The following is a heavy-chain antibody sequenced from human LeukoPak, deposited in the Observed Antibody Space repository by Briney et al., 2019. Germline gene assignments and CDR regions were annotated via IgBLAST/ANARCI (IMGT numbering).Heavy chain of an antibody. Sequence: PSETLSLTCAAYGGSFSGYYWNWIRQSPGMGLEWIGEINHSGSTNYNPSLNSRVTISVDTPTNQFSLRLTSVTAADTAVYYWARGRVQYYFGSGSRGWFDPWGQGPLVTVSS. J-gene: IGHJ5*02. CDR2: INHSGST. D-gene: IGHD3-10*01. CDR1: GGSFSGYY. CDR3: ARGRVQYYFGSGSRGWFDP. V-gene: IGHV4-34*01.